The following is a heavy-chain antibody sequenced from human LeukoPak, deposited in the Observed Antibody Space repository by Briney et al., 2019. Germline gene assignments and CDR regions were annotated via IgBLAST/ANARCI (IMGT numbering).Heavy chain of an antibody. J-gene: IGHJ6*02. Sequence: GGSLRLSCAASGFTFSSYGTHWVRQAPGKGREWVAVISYDGSNKYYADSVKGRFTISRDNSKNTLYLQMNSLRAEDTAVYYCAKDFGPDFGNYYYGMDVWGQGTTVTVSS. V-gene: IGHV3-30*18. CDR3: AKDFGPDFGNYYYGMDV. D-gene: IGHD3-10*01. CDR1: GFTFSSYG. CDR2: ISYDGSNK.